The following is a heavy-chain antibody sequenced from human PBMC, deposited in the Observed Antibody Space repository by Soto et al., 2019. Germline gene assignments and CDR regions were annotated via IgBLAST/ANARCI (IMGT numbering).Heavy chain of an antibody. Sequence: ASVKVSCKVSGYTLTELSMHWVRQAPGKGLEWMGGFDPEDGETIYAQKFQGRVTMTEDTSTDTAYMELSSLRSEDTAVYYCATTGRGWLLSYKCFDPWGQRTLVPVSS. CDR2: FDPEDGET. CDR1: GYTLTELS. CDR3: ATTGRGWLLSYKCFDP. V-gene: IGHV1-24*01. J-gene: IGHJ5*02. D-gene: IGHD3-9*01.